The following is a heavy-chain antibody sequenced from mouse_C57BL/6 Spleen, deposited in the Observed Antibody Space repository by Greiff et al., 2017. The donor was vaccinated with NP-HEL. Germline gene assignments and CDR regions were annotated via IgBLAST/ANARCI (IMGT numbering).Heavy chain of an antibody. V-gene: IGHV3-6*01. J-gene: IGHJ2*01. CDR1: GYSITSGYY. CDR2: ISYDGSN. CDR3: ARYYSNLYYFDY. D-gene: IGHD2-5*01. Sequence: EVKLMESGPGLVKPSQSLSLTCSVTGYSITSGYYWNWIRQFPGNKLEWMGYISYDGSNNYNPSLKNRISITRDTSKNQFFLKLNSVTTEDTATYYCARYYSNLYYFDYWGQGTTLTVSS.